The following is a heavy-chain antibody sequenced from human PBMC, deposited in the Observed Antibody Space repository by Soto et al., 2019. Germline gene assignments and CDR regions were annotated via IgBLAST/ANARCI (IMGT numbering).Heavy chain of an antibody. D-gene: IGHD6-19*01. Sequence: ASVKVSPKASGYTLSTHWISWGGQAPGRGLEWMGWISADNGNTNYAQKLQGRVTMTTDTSTSTAYMELRSLRSDDTAVYYCASAAKVAGRLDYWGQGTLVTVSS. CDR3: ASAAKVAGRLDY. V-gene: IGHV1-18*01. CDR1: GYTLSTHW. J-gene: IGHJ4*02. CDR2: ISADNGNT.